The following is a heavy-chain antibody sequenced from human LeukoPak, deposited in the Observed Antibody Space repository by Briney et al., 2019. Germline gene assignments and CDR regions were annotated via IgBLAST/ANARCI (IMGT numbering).Heavy chain of an antibody. CDR3: ARGTYLHRGSSSSWYDY. CDR2: INHSGST. V-gene: IGHV4-34*01. J-gene: IGHJ4*02. D-gene: IGHD6-13*01. Sequence: PSETLSLTCAVYVGSFSGYHWSWIRQPPGKGREWIGEINHSGSTNYNPSLKSRVTISVDTSKNQFSLKLSSVTTADTAVYYCARGTYLHRGSSSSWYDYWGQGSLVTVSP. CDR1: VGSFSGYH.